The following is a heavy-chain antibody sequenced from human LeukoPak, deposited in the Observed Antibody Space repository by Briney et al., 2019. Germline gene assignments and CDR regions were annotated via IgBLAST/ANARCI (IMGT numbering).Heavy chain of an antibody. D-gene: IGHD6-19*01. CDR1: GGTFSSYA. J-gene: IGHJ6*02. CDR2: SIPIFGTA. CDR3: ARGLEQWLVRNYYYYGMDV. V-gene: IGHV1-69*13. Sequence: GASVKVSCKASGGTFSSYAISWVRQAPGQWLEWMGRSIPIFGTANYAQKFQGRVTITADESTSTAYMELSSLRSEDTAVYYCARGLEQWLVRNYYYYGMDVWGQGTTVTVSS.